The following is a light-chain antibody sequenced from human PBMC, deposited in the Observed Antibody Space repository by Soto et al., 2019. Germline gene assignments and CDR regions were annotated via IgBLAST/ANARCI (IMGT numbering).Light chain of an antibody. CDR3: QKYNSAPWT. Sequence: DIQMTQSPSSLSASVGDRVTITCRASQGISNYLAWYQQKPGKVPKLLIYAASTLQLGVPSRFSGSESGTDFTLTISSLQPEDVATYSCQKYNSAPWTFGQGTKVEIK. V-gene: IGKV1-27*01. CDR2: AAS. J-gene: IGKJ1*01. CDR1: QGISNY.